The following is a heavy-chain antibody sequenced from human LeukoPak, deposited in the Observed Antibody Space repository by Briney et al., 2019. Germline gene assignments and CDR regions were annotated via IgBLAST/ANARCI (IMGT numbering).Heavy chain of an antibody. V-gene: IGHV1-2*02. Sequence: ASVKVSCKASGYTFTGYYMHWVRQAPGQGLEWMGWINPNSGGTNYAQKFQGRVTMTRDTSISTAYMELSRLRSDDTAVYYYARDVDIVVVPAAQFDYWGQGTLVTVSS. CDR3: ARDVDIVVVPAAQFDY. CDR1: GYTFTGYY. J-gene: IGHJ4*02. CDR2: INPNSGGT. D-gene: IGHD2-2*01.